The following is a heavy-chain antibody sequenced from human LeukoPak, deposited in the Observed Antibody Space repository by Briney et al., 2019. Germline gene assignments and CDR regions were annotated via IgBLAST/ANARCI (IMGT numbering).Heavy chain of an antibody. D-gene: IGHD6-19*01. V-gene: IGHV3-21*01. J-gene: IGHJ4*02. Sequence: GGSLRLSCAASGFTFSSYSMNCVRPAPGKGLEWVSSISSSSSYIYYADSVKGRFTISRDNAKNSLYLQMNSLRAEDTAVYYCARDLGYSSGPPPCWGQGTLVTVSS. CDR1: GFTFSSYS. CDR2: ISSSSSYI. CDR3: ARDLGYSSGPPPC.